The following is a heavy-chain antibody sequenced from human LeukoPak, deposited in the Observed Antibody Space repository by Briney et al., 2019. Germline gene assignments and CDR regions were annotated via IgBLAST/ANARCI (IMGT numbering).Heavy chain of an antibody. V-gene: IGHV1-18*01. Sequence: GASVKVSCKASGYTFTSYGISWVRQAPGQGLEWMGWISAYNGNTNYAQKLQGRVTMTTDTSTSTAYMELRSLRSDDTAMYYCAREEPGEGYYDSSGYNYFDYWGQGTLVTVSS. CDR1: GYTFTSYG. J-gene: IGHJ4*02. CDR2: ISAYNGNT. D-gene: IGHD3-22*01. CDR3: AREEPGEGYYDSSGYNYFDY.